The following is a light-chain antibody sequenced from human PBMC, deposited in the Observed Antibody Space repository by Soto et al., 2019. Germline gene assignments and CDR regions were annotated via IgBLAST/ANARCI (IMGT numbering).Light chain of an antibody. CDR1: QSVSSNH. J-gene: IGKJ3*01. V-gene: IGKV3-20*01. Sequence: EIVLTQSPGSLSLSPRERATLSCRASQSVSSNHLAWYQQKPGQPPRLLIYGASSRASGIPDRFSGSGSGTDFTLTISRLEPEDFAVYYCQQYGCSLRTFGHGTKVDIK. CDR2: GAS. CDR3: QQYGCSLRT.